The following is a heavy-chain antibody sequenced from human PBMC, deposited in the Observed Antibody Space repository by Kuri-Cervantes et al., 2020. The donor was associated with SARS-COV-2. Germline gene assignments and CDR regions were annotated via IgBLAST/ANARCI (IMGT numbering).Heavy chain of an antibody. J-gene: IGHJ1*01. CDR1: GFTFSSYA. Sequence: GESLKISCAASGFTFSSYAMNWVRQAPGKGLEGVSVIGGSGVRTNYADSVKGRFTISRDNSKNTLYLQMNSLRAENTAVYYCAKVGGHREYFQNWGQGTLVTVSS. D-gene: IGHD3-16*01. V-gene: IGHV3-23*01. CDR3: AKVGGHREYFQN. CDR2: IGGSGVRT.